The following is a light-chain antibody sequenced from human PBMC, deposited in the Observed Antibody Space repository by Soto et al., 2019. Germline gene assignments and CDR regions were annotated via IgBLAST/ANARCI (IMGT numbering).Light chain of an antibody. J-gene: IGKJ1*01. Sequence: EIVLTQSPATLSLSPWERATLSCWASQSVNRYLVWYQQKPGQAPRLLMYDASKRATGIPARFSGSGSGTDFTLTISSLEPEDFAVYSCQQRDIWQWTFGQGTQVEIK. CDR2: DAS. CDR1: QSVNRY. V-gene: IGKV3-11*01. CDR3: QQRDIWQWT.